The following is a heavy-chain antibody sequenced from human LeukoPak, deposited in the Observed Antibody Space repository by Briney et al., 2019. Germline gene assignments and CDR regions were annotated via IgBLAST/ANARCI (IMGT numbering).Heavy chain of an antibody. CDR3: LGLASVTPAYYAMDV. J-gene: IGHJ6*02. V-gene: IGHV3-66*01. D-gene: IGHD4-17*01. Sequence: GGSLRLSCVAPGLTVSSNYMSGVRQAPGKGLEWVSWMNSGVNTFYADSVKGRFTISRDNSKNTLSLQMNSLRAEDTAVYYVLGLASVTPAYYAMDVWGQGTTVTV. CDR1: GLTVSSNY. CDR2: MNSGVNT.